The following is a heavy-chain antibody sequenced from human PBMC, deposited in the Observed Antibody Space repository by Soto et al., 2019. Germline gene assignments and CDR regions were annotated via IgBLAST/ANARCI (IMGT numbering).Heavy chain of an antibody. D-gene: IGHD2-15*01. CDR1: GGTFSSYA. J-gene: IGHJ4*02. V-gene: IGHV1-69*01. CDR3: ARVWSPYCSGGSCQERRPEYYFDY. Sequence: QVQLEQSGAEVKKPGSSVKVSCKASGGTFSSYAISWVRQAPGQGLEWMGGIIPIFGTANYAQKFQGRVTITADESTSTAYMELSSLRSEDTAVYYCARVWSPYCSGGSCQERRPEYYFDYWGQGTLVTVSS. CDR2: IIPIFGTA.